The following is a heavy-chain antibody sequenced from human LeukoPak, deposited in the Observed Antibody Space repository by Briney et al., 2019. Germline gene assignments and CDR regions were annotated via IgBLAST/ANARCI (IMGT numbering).Heavy chain of an antibody. CDR2: ISGSGGST. V-gene: IGHV3-23*01. Sequence: PGGSLRLSCAASGFTFSSYAMSWVRQAPGKGLEWVSAISGSGGSTYYADSVRGRFTISRDNAKNSLYRQMTDLRIEDTAVYYCARDRGEQWLVIEMDGGVQQDVFDIWGQGTMVTVSS. J-gene: IGHJ3*02. D-gene: IGHD6-19*01. CDR3: ARDRGEQWLVIEMDGGVQQDVFDI. CDR1: GFTFSSYA.